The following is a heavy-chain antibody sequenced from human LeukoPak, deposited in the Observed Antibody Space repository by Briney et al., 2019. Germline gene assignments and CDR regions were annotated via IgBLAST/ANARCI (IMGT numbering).Heavy chain of an antibody. Sequence: SETLSLTCTVSGGSISSSSYYWGWIRQPPGKGLEWIGSIYYSGSTYYNPSLKSRVTISVDTSRNQFSLKLSSVTAADTAVYYCARDRDSSSQAFDYWGQGTLVTVSS. CDR3: ARDRDSSSQAFDY. J-gene: IGHJ4*02. V-gene: IGHV4-39*07. CDR1: GGSISSSSYY. D-gene: IGHD6-13*01. CDR2: IYYSGST.